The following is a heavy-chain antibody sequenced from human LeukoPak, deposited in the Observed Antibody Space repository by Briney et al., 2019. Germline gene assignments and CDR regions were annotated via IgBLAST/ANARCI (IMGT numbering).Heavy chain of an antibody. D-gene: IGHD2-15*01. CDR2: IYYSGST. J-gene: IGHJ4*02. CDR1: GGSISSGDYY. Sequence: PSETLSLTCTVSGGSISSGDYYWSWIRQPPGKGLEWIGYIYYSGSTNYNPSLKSRVTISVDTSKNQFSLKLSSVTAADTAVYYCARARYCSGGSCPPDYWGQGTLVTVSS. V-gene: IGHV4-61*08. CDR3: ARARYCSGGSCPPDY.